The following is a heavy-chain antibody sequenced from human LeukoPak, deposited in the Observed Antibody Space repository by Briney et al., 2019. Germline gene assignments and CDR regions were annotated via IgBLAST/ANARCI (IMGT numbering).Heavy chain of an antibody. CDR3: ARVRQLAQLCDS. J-gene: IGHJ4*02. CDR1: GYSFTRYG. Sequence: VASVKVSCKASGYSFTRYGVGWVRQAPGQGLEWMGWINAYNGNTNYTQKFQGRVTMTTDTSTSTVYMELRSLKSDDTAVYYCARVRQLAQLCDSWGQGTLVTVSS. CDR2: INAYNGNT. V-gene: IGHV1-18*01. D-gene: IGHD5-18*01.